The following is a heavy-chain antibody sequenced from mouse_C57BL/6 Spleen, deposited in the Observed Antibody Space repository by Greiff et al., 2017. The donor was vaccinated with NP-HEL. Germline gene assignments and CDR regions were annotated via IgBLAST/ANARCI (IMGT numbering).Heavy chain of an antibody. CDR2: IYPGDGDT. Sequence: QVQLQQSGPELVKPGASVKISCKASGYAFSSSWMNWVKQRPGKGLEWIGRIYPGDGDTNYNGKFKGKATLTADKSSSTAYMQLSSLTSEDSAVYFCARGDYYDGGYFDVWGTGTTVTVSS. D-gene: IGHD1-1*01. CDR3: ARGDYYDGGYFDV. J-gene: IGHJ1*03. CDR1: GYAFSSSW. V-gene: IGHV1-82*01.